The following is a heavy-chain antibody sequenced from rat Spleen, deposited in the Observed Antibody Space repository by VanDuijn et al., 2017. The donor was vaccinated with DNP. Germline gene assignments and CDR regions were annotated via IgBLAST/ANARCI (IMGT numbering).Heavy chain of an antibody. V-gene: IGHV2-15*01. CDR2: IQNSGVT. Sequence: QVQLKESGPGLVQPSQTLSLTCTVSGFSLTSYTVSWVRQPPGKGLEWMGRIQNSGVTNYNSALASRLSINRDTSKGQVFLKMDSVQTEDTAMYFCARSYGLDYWGQGVMVTVSS. CDR1: GFSLTSYT. CDR3: ARSYGLDY. J-gene: IGHJ2*01. D-gene: IGHD1-3*01.